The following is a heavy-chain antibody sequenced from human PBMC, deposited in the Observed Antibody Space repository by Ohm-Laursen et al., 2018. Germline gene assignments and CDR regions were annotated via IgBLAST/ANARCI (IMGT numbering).Heavy chain of an antibody. V-gene: IGHV4-59*12. CDR3: ARGDFYDSGAYPNY. J-gene: IGHJ4*02. Sequence: SETLSLTCTVSGGAISNYYWSWIRQPPGKGLEWIGHINYSGNTNYNPSLKSRVTISVDTSKNQFSLKLTSVTAADTAVYYCARGDFYDSGAYPNYWGQGTLVTVSS. CDR2: INYSGNT. D-gene: IGHD3-22*01. CDR1: GGAISNYY.